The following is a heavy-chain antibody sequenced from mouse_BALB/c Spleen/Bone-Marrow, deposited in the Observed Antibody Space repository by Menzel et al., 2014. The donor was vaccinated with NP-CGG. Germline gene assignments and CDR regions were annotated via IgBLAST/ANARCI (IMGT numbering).Heavy chain of an antibody. D-gene: IGHD2-14*01. CDR2: INPSNGRT. J-gene: IGHJ3*01. CDR3: ARGYFAY. V-gene: IGHV1S81*02. Sequence: QVQLQQSGAELVKPGASVKLSCKASDYTFTSYWMHWVKQRPGQGLEWIGEINPSNGRTNYNEKFKSKATLTVDKSSSTAYMQLSSLTSEDSAVYYCARGYFAYWGQGTLVTVSA. CDR1: DYTFTSYW.